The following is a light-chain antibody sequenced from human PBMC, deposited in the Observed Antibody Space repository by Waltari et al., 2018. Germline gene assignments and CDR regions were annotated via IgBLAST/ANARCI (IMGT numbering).Light chain of an antibody. CDR2: RNN. J-gene: IGLJ2*01. Sequence: QSVLTQPPSASGTPGQRVTISCSGSSSNIGRTYVSCYQQLPGTAPKLLIYRNNQRPSGVPDRFSGSKSGTSASLSISGLRSEDEADYYCAAWDDSLSGPNVVFGGGTKLTVL. V-gene: IGLV1-47*01. CDR1: SSNIGRTY. CDR3: AAWDDSLSGPNVV.